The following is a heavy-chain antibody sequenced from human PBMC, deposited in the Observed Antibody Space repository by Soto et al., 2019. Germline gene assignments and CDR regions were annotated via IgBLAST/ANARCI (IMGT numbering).Heavy chain of an antibody. CDR2: TNPSGGST. CDR3: ARKGQLLFDY. Sequence: QVQLVQSGAEVKKPGASVKGSCKASGYTFPSYYMHWVRQAPGQGLEWVGITNPSGGSTSYAQKFQGRDPMTRDTSTSTVYMELSRLRSEDTAVYYCARKGQLLFDYWGQGTLVTVSS. V-gene: IGHV1-46*01. CDR1: GYTFPSYY. J-gene: IGHJ4*02. D-gene: IGHD2-2*01.